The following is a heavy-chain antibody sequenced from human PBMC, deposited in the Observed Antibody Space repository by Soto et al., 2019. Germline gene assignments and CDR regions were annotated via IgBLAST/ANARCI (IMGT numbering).Heavy chain of an antibody. CDR3: ARGPFRPSAMDV. V-gene: IGHV1-69*10. Sequence: SVKVSFKTSRENFKKNVFTCVRQSPGQGLEWMGGTIPALGKTHYIEKFQGRVTITVDDATRTVYMEVRDLTSEDTAIYYCARGPFRPSAMDVWGQGTTVTVSS. CDR1: RENFKKNV. J-gene: IGHJ6*02. CDR2: TIPALGKT. D-gene: IGHD3-10*01.